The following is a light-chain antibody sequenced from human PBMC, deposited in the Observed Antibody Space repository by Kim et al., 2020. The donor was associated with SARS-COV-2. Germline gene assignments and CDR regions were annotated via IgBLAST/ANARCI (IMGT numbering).Light chain of an antibody. Sequence: EIVLTQSPATLSLSPEERATLSCRASQSISTYVVWYQQKSGQAPRLLINDASDRATGIPARFSGSGSGTDFTLTISSLEPEDLAVYYCQQRAKWPLTFGGGTKVDIK. V-gene: IGKV3-11*01. CDR1: QSISTY. CDR2: DAS. J-gene: IGKJ4*01. CDR3: QQRAKWPLT.